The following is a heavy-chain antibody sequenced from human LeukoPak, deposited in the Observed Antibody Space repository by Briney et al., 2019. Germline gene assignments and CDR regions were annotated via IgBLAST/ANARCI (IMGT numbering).Heavy chain of an antibody. J-gene: IGHJ6*03. CDR3: ARDMGGGYSGYDGDYYYYYMDV. CDR1: GGSISSHY. D-gene: IGHD5-12*01. CDR2: ISYRGST. V-gene: IGHV4-59*11. Sequence: SETLSLTCTVSGGSISSHYWSWIRQPPGKGLEWIGYISYRGSTNYSPSLKSRVTISVDTSKNQFSLKLSSVTAADTAVYYCARDMGGGYSGYDGDYYYYYMDVWGKGTTVTVSS.